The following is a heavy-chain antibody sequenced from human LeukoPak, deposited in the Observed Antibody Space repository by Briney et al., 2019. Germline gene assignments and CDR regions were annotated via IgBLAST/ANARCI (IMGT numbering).Heavy chain of an antibody. CDR1: GFTFSSYS. V-gene: IGHV3-21*01. Sequence: GGSLRLSCAASGFTFSSYSMNWVRQAPGKGLEWVSSISSSSSYIYYADSVKGRFTISRDNSKNTLYLQMNSLRAEDTAVYYCARDPNPFGAPYGGNDYWGQGTLVTVSS. D-gene: IGHD4-23*01. CDR3: ARDPNPFGAPYGGNDY. CDR2: ISSSSSYI. J-gene: IGHJ4*02.